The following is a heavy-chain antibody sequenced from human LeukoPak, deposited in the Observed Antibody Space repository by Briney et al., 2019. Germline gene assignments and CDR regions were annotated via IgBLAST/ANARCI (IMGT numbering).Heavy chain of an antibody. V-gene: IGHV3-23*01. J-gene: IGHJ6*03. CDR2: ISGSGGST. D-gene: IGHD5-12*01. CDR3: ARDQGRGGSGYDYYYYYMDV. CDR1: GFTFSSYG. Sequence: GGTLRLSCAASGFTFSSYGMSWVRQAPGKGLEWVSAISGSGGSTYYADSVKGRFTISRDNAKNSLYLQMNSLRAEDTAVYYCARDQGRGGSGYDYYYYYMDVWGKGTTVTVSS.